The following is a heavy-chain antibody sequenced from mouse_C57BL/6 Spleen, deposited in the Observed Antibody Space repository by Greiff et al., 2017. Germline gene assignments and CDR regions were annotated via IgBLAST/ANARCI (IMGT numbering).Heavy chain of an antibody. CDR2: ISDGGSYT. V-gene: IGHV5-4*01. Sequence: DVMLVESGGGLVKPGGSLKLSCAASGFTFSSYAMSWVRQTPEKRLEWVATISDGGSYTYYPDNVKGRFTISRDNAKNNLYLQMSHLKSEDTAMYYCAREDKYGSSYLFEYWGQGTTLTVSS. CDR1: GFTFSSYA. D-gene: IGHD1-1*01. J-gene: IGHJ2*01. CDR3: AREDKYGSSYLFEY.